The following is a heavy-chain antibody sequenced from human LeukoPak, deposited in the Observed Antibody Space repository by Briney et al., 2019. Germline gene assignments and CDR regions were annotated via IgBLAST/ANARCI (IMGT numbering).Heavy chain of an antibody. J-gene: IGHJ5*02. Sequence: SETLSLTCTVSGYSISSGYYWGWIRRPPGKGLEWIGSIYHSGSTYYNPSLKSRVTISVDTSKNQFSLKLSSVTAADTAVYYCARSLVVGATYPYHWGEGTLVTVSS. V-gene: IGHV4-38-2*02. CDR3: ARSLVVGATYPYH. D-gene: IGHD1-26*01. CDR1: GYSISSGYY. CDR2: IYHSGST.